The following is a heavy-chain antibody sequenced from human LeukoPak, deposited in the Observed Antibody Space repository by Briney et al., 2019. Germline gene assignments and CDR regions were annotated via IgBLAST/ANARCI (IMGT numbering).Heavy chain of an antibody. CDR2: IYSGGST. J-gene: IGHJ4*02. Sequence: GGSLRLSCAASVFTVSSNYMSWARQAPGKGLEWVSVIYSGGSTYYADSVKGRFTISRDNSKNTLYLQMNSLRAEDTAVYYCARLGYCSGGSCYPPVAYWGQGNLVTVSS. CDR1: VFTVSSNY. D-gene: IGHD2-15*01. CDR3: ARLGYCSGGSCYPPVAY. V-gene: IGHV3-66*04.